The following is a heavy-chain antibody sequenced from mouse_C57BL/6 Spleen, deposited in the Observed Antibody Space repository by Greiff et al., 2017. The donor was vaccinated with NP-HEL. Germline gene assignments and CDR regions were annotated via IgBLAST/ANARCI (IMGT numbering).Heavy chain of an antibody. Sequence: EVKVVESGEGLVKPGGSLKLSCAASGFTFSSYAMSWVRQTPEKRLEWVAYISSGGDYIYYADTVKGRFTISRDNARNTLYLQMSSLKSEDTAMYYCTRGGEGYYGNYHFDYWGQGTTLTVSS. V-gene: IGHV5-9-1*02. D-gene: IGHD2-1*01. CDR3: TRGGEGYYGNYHFDY. CDR2: ISSGGDYI. CDR1: GFTFSSYA. J-gene: IGHJ2*01.